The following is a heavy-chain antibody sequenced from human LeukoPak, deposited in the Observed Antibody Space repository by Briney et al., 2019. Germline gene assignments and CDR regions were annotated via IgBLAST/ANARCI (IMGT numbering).Heavy chain of an antibody. D-gene: IGHD5-18*01. J-gene: IGHJ4*02. CDR2: INPNSGGT. CDR3: ASRDSYGAFDY. Sequence: ASVKVSCKASGYTFTSYEINWVRQAPGQGLEWMGWINPNSGGTNYAQKFQGRVTMTRDTSISTAYMELSRLRSDDTAVYYCASRDSYGAFDYWGQGTLVTVSS. V-gene: IGHV1-2*02. CDR1: GYTFTSYE.